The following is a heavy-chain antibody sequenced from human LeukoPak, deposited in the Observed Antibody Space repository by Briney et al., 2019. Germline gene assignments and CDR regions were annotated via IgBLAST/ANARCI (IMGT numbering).Heavy chain of an antibody. CDR2: IRYDGSNK. V-gene: IGHV3-30*02. J-gene: IGHJ5*02. Sequence: GGSLRLSCAASGFTFSGYGMHWVRQAPGKGLEWVAFIRYDGSNKYYADSVKGRFTISRDNSKNTLYLQMNSLRAEDTAVYYCAKGWLSYYYDSSGYYNVDNWFDPWGQGTLVTVPS. CDR3: AKGWLSYYYDSSGYYNVDNWFDP. CDR1: GFTFSGYG. D-gene: IGHD3-22*01.